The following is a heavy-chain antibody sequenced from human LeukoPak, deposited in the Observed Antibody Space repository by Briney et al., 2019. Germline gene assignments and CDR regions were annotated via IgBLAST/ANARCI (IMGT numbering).Heavy chain of an antibody. D-gene: IGHD6-19*01. Sequence: ASVKVSCKASEYTFTGYYIHWVRQAPGQGLEWMGWISPNSGGTNYAQKFQGRVTMTRDTSISTAYMELSRLRSDDTAVYYCARSSSSGWYWDYWGQGTLVTVSS. J-gene: IGHJ4*02. CDR3: ARSSSSGWYWDY. CDR1: EYTFTGYY. V-gene: IGHV1-2*02. CDR2: ISPNSGGT.